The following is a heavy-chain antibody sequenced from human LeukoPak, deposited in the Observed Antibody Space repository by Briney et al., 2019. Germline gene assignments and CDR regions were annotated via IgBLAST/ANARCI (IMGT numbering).Heavy chain of an antibody. Sequence: PGGSLRLSCAASGFTFSSYGMHWVRQAPGKGLEWVAFIRYDGSNKYYADSVKGRFTISRDDSKNTLYLQMHSLRAEDTAVYFCAKVTIPIPNTMIDFFDFWGQGTLVTVSS. CDR3: AKVTIPIPNTMIDFFDF. J-gene: IGHJ4*02. D-gene: IGHD3-22*01. CDR2: IRYDGSNK. CDR1: GFTFSSYG. V-gene: IGHV3-30*02.